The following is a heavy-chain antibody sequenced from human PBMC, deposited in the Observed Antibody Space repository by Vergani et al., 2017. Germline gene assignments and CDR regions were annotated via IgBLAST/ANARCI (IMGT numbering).Heavy chain of an antibody. CDR3: AKSDPDSSSWYWEDYYYGMDV. CDR2: ISGSGGST. CDR1: GFTFSSYA. D-gene: IGHD6-13*01. Sequence: EVQLLESGGGLVQPGGSLRLSCAASGFTFSSYAMSWVRQAPGKGLEWVSAISGSGGSTYYADSVKGRFTISRDNSKNTLYLQMNSLRAEDTAVYYCAKSDPDSSSWYWEDYYYGMDVWGQGTTVTVSS. J-gene: IGHJ6*02. V-gene: IGHV3-23*01.